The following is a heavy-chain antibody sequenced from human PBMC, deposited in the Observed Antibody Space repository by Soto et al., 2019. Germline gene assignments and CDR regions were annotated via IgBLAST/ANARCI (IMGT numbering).Heavy chain of an antibody. J-gene: IGHJ6*02. V-gene: IGHV3-33*01. CDR3: ASDLVGAADSYGLDV. CDR1: VFTFSNYG. D-gene: IGHD1-26*01. Sequence: PWWSLRLSCPESVFTFSNYGMHWCRQAPGKGLEWVAIIWHDGNNKYYADSVRGRFIISRDNSKNRLYLQMNSLRAEDTAVYYCASDLVGAADSYGLDVWGQGTPVTVSS. CDR2: IWHDGNNK.